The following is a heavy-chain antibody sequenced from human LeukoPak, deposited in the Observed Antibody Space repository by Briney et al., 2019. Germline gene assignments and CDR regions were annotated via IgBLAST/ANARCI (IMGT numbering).Heavy chain of an antibody. CDR1: GGSFSGYY. CDR2: INHSGST. D-gene: IGHD5-12*01. CDR3: ARDLGEYGGYDFDY. V-gene: IGHV4-34*01. Sequence: TSSETLSLTCAVYGGSFSGYYWSWVRQPPGKGLEWIGEINHSGSTNYNPSLKSRVTISVDTSKDQFSLKLSSVTAADTAVYYCARDLGEYGGYDFDYWGQGTLVTVSS. J-gene: IGHJ4*02.